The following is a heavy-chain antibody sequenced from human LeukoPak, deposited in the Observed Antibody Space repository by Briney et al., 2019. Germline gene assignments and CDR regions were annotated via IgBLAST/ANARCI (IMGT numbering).Heavy chain of an antibody. CDR2: VHYSGST. CDR1: GDSISSYY. D-gene: IGHD6-6*01. V-gene: IGHV4-59*01. CDR3: ATEGSSSWSRGDWFAT. J-gene: IGHJ5*02. Sequence: SETLSLTCTVSGDSISSYYWSWIRQPPGKGLELVWYVHYSGSTSYNPSLKIRVTISLDTPKNQFSLKLNSVTAADTAVYYCATEGSSSWSRGDWFATWGPGTLVTVSS.